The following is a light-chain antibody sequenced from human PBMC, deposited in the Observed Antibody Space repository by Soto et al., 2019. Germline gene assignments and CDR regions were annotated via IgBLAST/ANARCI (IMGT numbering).Light chain of an antibody. Sequence: QSVLTQPPSVSAAPGQKVTISCSGSSSNIGNNYVSWYQQLPATAPKVLIYDNNKRPSGIPDRFSGSKSGTSATLGITGLQTGDEADYYCGTWDSSLSGGVFGGGTKLTVL. V-gene: IGLV1-51*01. CDR3: GTWDSSLSGGV. CDR2: DNN. J-gene: IGLJ3*02. CDR1: SSNIGNNY.